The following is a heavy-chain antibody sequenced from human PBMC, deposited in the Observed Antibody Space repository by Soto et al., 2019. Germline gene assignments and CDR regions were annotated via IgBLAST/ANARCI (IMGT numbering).Heavy chain of an antibody. J-gene: IGHJ6*03. CDR2: TYPGDSDT. CDR1: GYSFTSYW. Sequence: GESLKISCKGSGYSFTSYWIGWVRQMPGKGLEWMGITYPGDSDTRYSPYFQGQVTISADKSISTAYLQWSSPKASDTAMYYCARMHEESAHYDMDVWGKGTTVTVSS. V-gene: IGHV5-51*01. CDR3: ARMHEESAHYDMDV. D-gene: IGHD3-3*01.